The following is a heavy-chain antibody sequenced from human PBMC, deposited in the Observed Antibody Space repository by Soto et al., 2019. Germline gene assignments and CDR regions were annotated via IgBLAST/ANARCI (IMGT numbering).Heavy chain of an antibody. CDR1: GGSISSNSYY. D-gene: IGHD3-22*01. J-gene: IGHJ4*02. Sequence: QLQLQESGPGLVKPSETLSLTCNVSGGSISSNSYYWGWIRQPPGKGLEWIGSIHYMGSSYYNPALKRRVTLSVDTSKNQFSLKLTSVTAADTAVYYCATDYGSGYPYWGQGTLVTVSS. CDR2: IHYMGSS. CDR3: ATDYGSGYPY. V-gene: IGHV4-39*01.